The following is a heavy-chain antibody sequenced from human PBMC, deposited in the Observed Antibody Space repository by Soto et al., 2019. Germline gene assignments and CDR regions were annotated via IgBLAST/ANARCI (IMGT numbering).Heavy chain of an antibody. CDR3: VRDGTKTLRDWFDP. J-gene: IGHJ5*02. CDR2: IYATGTT. CDR1: GASICGFY. D-gene: IGHD1-1*01. Sequence: SETLSLTCTVSGASICGFYWSWIRKSVGKGLEWIGRIYATGTTDYNPSLKSRVTMSVDTSKKQFSLKLRSVTAADTAVYYCVRDGTKTLRDWFDPWGQGISVTVSS. V-gene: IGHV4-4*07.